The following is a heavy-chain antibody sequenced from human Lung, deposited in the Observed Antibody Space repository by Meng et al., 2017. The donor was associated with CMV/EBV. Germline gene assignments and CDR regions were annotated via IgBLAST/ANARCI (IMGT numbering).Heavy chain of an antibody. CDR3: ARASYYGSGRYYHFDS. J-gene: IGHJ4*02. CDR1: GGTFSNYA. D-gene: IGHD3-10*01. Sequence: SXXVSXKASGGTFSNYAVSWVRQAPGEGLEWMGGTIPLYATANYAQRFQGRVTITTDESTSTAYMEVSSLRSEDTAVYYCARASYYGSGRYYHFDSWGQGXPVTVSS. V-gene: IGHV1-69*05. CDR2: TIPLYATA.